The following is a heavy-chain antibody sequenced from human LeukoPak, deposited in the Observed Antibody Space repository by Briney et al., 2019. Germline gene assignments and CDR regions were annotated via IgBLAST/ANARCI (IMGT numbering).Heavy chain of an antibody. Sequence: GGSLRLSCAASEFSVGSNYMTWVRQAPGKGLEWVSLIYSGGSTYYAGSVKGRFTISRDNSKNTLYLQMNSLRAEDTAVYYCARELMVRGGYYWGQGTLVTVSS. CDR3: ARELMVRGGYY. CDR1: EFSVGSNY. J-gene: IGHJ4*02. V-gene: IGHV3-66*01. CDR2: IYSGGST. D-gene: IGHD3-10*01.